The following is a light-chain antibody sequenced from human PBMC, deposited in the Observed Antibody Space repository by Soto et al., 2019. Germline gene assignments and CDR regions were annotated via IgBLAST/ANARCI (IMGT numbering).Light chain of an antibody. Sequence: EIVLTQSPGTLSLSPGERATLSCRASQSVSSGSLAWYQQKPGQAPRLLISGASSRATGIPDRFSGSGSGTAFPPPISRLEPEDSAVYYCQQYGTSPRTFGQGTKVEIK. CDR2: GAS. J-gene: IGKJ1*01. CDR1: QSVSSGS. CDR3: QQYGTSPRT. V-gene: IGKV3-20*01.